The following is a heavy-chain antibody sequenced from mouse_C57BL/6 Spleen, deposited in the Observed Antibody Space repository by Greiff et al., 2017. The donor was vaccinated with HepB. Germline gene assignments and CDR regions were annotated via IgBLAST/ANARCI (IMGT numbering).Heavy chain of an antibody. CDR3: ARDRGYGSSYGYFDY. Sequence: VQLKESGPGLVKPSQSLSLTCSVTGYSITSGYYWNWIRQFPGNKLEWMGYISYDGSNNYNPSLKNRISITRDTSKNQFFLKLNSVTTEDTATYYCARDRGYGSSYGYFDYWGQGTTLTVSS. CDR1: GYSITSGYY. V-gene: IGHV3-6*01. D-gene: IGHD1-1*01. J-gene: IGHJ2*01. CDR2: ISYDGSN.